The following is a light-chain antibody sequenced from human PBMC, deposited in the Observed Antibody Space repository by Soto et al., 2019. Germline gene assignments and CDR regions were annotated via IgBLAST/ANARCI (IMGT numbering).Light chain of an antibody. CDR2: DAS. V-gene: IGKV1-5*01. Sequence: TQMTQSPSTLSASVGDRVTITCGASQSVSVWLAWYQQKPGKAPRLLIYDASNLESGVPSRFSGSGSRTEFTLTITSLQPEDAATYYCQQYNTYLTWTFGQGTKVDIK. J-gene: IGKJ1*01. CDR1: QSVSVW. CDR3: QQYNTYLTWT.